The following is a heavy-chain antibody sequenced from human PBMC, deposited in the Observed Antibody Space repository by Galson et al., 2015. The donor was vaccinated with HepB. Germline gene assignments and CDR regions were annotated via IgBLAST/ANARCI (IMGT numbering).Heavy chain of an antibody. CDR2: ISAYNGNT. CDR3: ARDVIVVVPAARPPYMDV. V-gene: IGHV1-18*01. CDR1: GGTFSSYT. D-gene: IGHD2-2*01. J-gene: IGHJ6*03. Sequence: SVKVSCKASGGTFSSYTISWVRQAPGQGLEWMGWISAYNGNTNYAQKLQGRVTMTTDTSTSTAYMELRSLRSDDTAVYYCARDVIVVVPAARPPYMDVWGKGTTVTVSS.